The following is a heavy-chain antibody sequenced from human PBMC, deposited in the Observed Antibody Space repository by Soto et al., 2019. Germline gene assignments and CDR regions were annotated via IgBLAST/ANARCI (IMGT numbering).Heavy chain of an antibody. CDR3: AKHAYYYGMDV. V-gene: IGHV4-34*01. CDR1: GGSFSGYY. J-gene: IGHJ6*02. CDR2: INHSGST. Sequence: QVQLQQWGAGLLKPSETLSLTCAVYGGSFSGYYWSWIRQPPGKGLEWIGEINHSGSTNYNPSLKSXXTXSXXTSKNQFALKLSSVTAADTAVYYCAKHAYYYGMDVWGQGTTVTVSS.